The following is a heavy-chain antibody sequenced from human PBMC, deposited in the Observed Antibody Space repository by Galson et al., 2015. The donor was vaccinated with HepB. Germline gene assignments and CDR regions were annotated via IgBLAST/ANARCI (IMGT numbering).Heavy chain of an antibody. D-gene: IGHD6-19*01. CDR3: ARVVAVAGTWGRRFDY. CDR1: GYTFTGYY. Sequence: SVKVSCKASGYTFTGYYMHWVRQAPGQGLEWMGWINPNSGGTNYAQKFQGRVTMTRDTSISTAYMELSRLRSDDTAVYYCARVVAVAGTWGRRFDYWGQGTLVTVSS. V-gene: IGHV1-2*02. CDR2: INPNSGGT. J-gene: IGHJ4*02.